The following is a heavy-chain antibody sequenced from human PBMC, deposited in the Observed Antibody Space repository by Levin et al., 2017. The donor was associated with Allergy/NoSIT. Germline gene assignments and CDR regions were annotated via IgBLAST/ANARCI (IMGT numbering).Heavy chain of an antibody. V-gene: IGHV3-7*01. CDR2: IKRDGGEQ. J-gene: IGHJ4*02. CDR1: GFTFSMYW. CDR3: ATNKSHY. Sequence: HAGGSLRLSCVASGFTFSMYWMTWVRQAPGKGLEWVANIKRDGGEQYYVDSVRGRFTISRDNAKNSVFLEMKNLKVEDTAVYYCATNKSHYWGQGVLVTVS.